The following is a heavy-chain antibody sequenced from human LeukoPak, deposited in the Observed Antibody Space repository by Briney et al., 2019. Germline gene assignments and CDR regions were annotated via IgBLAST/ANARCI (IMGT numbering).Heavy chain of an antibody. CDR1: GGSISSYY. Sequence: SETLSLTCTVSGGSISSYYWSWLRQPPGKGLEWIGYIYYSGSTNYNPSLKSRVTISVDTSKNQFSLKLSSVTAADTAVYYCARDSSGWGRFDYWGQGTLVTVSS. D-gene: IGHD6-19*01. V-gene: IGHV4-59*01. CDR2: IYYSGST. CDR3: ARDSSGWGRFDY. J-gene: IGHJ4*02.